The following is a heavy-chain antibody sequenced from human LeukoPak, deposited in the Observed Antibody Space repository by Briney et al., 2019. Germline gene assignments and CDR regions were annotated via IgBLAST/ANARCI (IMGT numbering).Heavy chain of an antibody. V-gene: IGHV3-23*01. D-gene: IGHD4-17*01. CDR2: ITGGGRT. Sequence: GGSLRLSCAASGFTFNNYAMMWVRQAQGQGLEWVSAITGGGRTYYADSVKGRFTISRDNSKNTLYLQMNSLRAEDTALYFCARDPNGDYVGAFDFLGQGTVVTVSS. CDR3: ARDPNGDYVGAFDF. CDR1: GFTFNNYA. J-gene: IGHJ3*01.